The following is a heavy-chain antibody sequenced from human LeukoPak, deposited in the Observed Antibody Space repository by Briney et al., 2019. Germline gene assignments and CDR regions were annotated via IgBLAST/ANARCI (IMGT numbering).Heavy chain of an antibody. CDR2: INPNSGGT. Sequence: ASVKVSCKASGHTFTAYYIHWVRQAPGQGLEWMGWINPNSGGTHYAQKFQGRVTMTRDTSISTAYMELSRLRSDDTAVYYCARDPGYSSPRGDYWGQGTLVTVSS. D-gene: IGHD5-18*01. V-gene: IGHV1-2*02. CDR3: ARDPGYSSPRGDY. J-gene: IGHJ4*02. CDR1: GHTFTAYY.